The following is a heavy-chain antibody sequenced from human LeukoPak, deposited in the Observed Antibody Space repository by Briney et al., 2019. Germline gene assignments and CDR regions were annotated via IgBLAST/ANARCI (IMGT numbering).Heavy chain of an antibody. J-gene: IGHJ6*02. D-gene: IGHD5-18*01. CDR3: ARDGRIQLWAYYYYGMDV. Sequence: AASVKVSCKASGYTFTGYYMHWVRQAPGQGLEWMGWINPNSGGTNYAQKFQGRVTMTRDTSISTAYMELSRLRSDDTAVYYCARDGRIQLWAYYYYGMDVWGQGTTVTVSS. V-gene: IGHV1-2*02. CDR1: GYTFTGYY. CDR2: INPNSGGT.